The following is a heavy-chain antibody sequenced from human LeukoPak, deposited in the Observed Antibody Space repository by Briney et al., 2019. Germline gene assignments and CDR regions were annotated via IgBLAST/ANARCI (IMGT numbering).Heavy chain of an antibody. J-gene: IGHJ3*02. CDR2: IKQDGREK. D-gene: IGHD5-24*01. CDR3: ARVWLLAFDI. V-gene: IGHV3-7*01. Sequence: GGSLRLSCAASGFTFSRYWMSWVRQAPGKGMEWVANIKQDGREKYYVDSVKGRFIIARDNAKNPLYLQMNSLRAEDTAVYYCARVWLLAFDIWGQGTMVTVSS. CDR1: GFTFSRYW.